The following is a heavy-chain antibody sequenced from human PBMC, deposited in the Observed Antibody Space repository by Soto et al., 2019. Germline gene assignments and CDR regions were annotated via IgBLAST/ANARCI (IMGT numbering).Heavy chain of an antibody. J-gene: IGHJ4*02. D-gene: IGHD1-26*01. Sequence: GGSLRLSCAASGFTFSSYAMHWVRQAPGKGLEWVAVISYDGSNKYYADSVKGRFTISRDNSKNTLYLQMNSLRAEDTAVYYFARDSGSYFDYWGQGTLVTVSS. CDR3: ARDSGSYFDY. V-gene: IGHV3-30*04. CDR1: GFTFSSYA. CDR2: ISYDGSNK.